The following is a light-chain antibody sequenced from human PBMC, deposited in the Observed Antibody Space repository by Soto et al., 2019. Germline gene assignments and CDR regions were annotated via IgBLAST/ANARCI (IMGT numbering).Light chain of an antibody. CDR1: QNINNY. CDR2: DAS. Sequence: SQMTKSPSSLSASIGDRVTITCQASQNINNYLNWYQQKPGRAPKLLIYDASNLEAGVPSRFRGSGSGTDFTFTISRLQPEDIATYYCQQYENLPTFGQGTRLEIK. J-gene: IGKJ5*01. CDR3: QQYENLPT. V-gene: IGKV1-33*01.